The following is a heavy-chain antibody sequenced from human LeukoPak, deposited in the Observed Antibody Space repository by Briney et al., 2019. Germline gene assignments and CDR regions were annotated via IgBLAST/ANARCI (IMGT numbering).Heavy chain of an antibody. CDR2: INPNSGGT. Sequence: ASVRVSCKASGYTFTAYYIHWVRQAPGQGLEWMGRINPNSGGTNYAQKFQGRVTMTRDTSISTAYMELSRLRSDDTAVYYCARPWEITMAERSYNWFDFWGQGPLVPLSS. D-gene: IGHD6-19*01. CDR1: GYTFTAYY. V-gene: IGHV1-2*06. CDR3: ARPWEITMAERSYNWFDF. J-gene: IGHJ5*01.